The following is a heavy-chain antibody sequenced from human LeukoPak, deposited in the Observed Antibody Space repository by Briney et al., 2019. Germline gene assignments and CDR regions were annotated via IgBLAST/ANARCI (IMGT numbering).Heavy chain of an antibody. J-gene: IGHJ4*02. CDR1: GYTFTGYY. V-gene: IGHV1-2*06. CDR3: ARDSRVKIFGVVIMTGYFDY. D-gene: IGHD3-3*01. Sequence: ASVKVSCKASGYTFTGYYMHWVLQAPGQGLEWMGRINPNSGGTNYAQKFQGRVTMTRDTSISTAYMELSRLRSDDTAVYYCARDSRVKIFGVVIMTGYFDYWGQGTLVTVSS. CDR2: INPNSGGT.